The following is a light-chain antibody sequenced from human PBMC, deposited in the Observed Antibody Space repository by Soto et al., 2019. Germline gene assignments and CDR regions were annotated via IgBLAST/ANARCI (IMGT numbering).Light chain of an antibody. CDR2: DTS. CDR3: LFFYSGVHVV. J-gene: IGLJ2*01. CDR1: TGPVTSAHY. Sequence: QAVVTQEPSLTVSPGGTVTLTCGSSTGPVTSAHYPCWFQQRPGQAPRTLIYDTSNKQSWTPARFSGSLLGGKAALTLSGAQPEDEADYYCLFFYSGVHVVFGGGTQLTVL. V-gene: IGLV7-46*01.